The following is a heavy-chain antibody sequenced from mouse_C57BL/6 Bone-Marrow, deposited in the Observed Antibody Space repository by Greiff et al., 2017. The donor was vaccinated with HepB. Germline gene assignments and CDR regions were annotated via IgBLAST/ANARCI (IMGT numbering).Heavy chain of an antibody. Sequence: VKLVESGPGLVQPSQSLSITCTVSGFSLTSYGVHWVRQSPGKGLEWLGVIWSGGSTDYNAAFISRLSISKDNSKSQVFFKMNSLQADDTAIYYCARNWRATMITTEFAYWGQGTLVTVSA. D-gene: IGHD2-4*01. CDR1: GFSLTSYG. CDR2: IWSGGST. V-gene: IGHV2-2*01. J-gene: IGHJ3*01. CDR3: ARNWRATMITTEFAY.